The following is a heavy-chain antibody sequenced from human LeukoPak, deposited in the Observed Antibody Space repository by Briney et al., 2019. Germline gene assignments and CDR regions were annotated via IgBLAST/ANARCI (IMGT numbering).Heavy chain of an antibody. Sequence: SETLSLTCTVSGGSISSYYWSWIRQPPGKGLEWIGYIYYSGSTNYNPSLKSRVTISVDTSKNQFSLKLSFVTAADTAVYYCARARVDTAMDDAFDIWGQGTMVTVSS. CDR2: IYYSGST. J-gene: IGHJ3*02. CDR3: ARARVDTAMDDAFDI. D-gene: IGHD5-18*01. CDR1: GGSISSYY. V-gene: IGHV4-59*01.